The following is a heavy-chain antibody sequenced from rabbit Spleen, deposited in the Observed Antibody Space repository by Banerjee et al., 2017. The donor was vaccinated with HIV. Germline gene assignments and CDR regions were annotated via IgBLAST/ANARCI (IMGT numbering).Heavy chain of an antibody. Sequence: QEQLVESGGGPVKPEGSLTLTCKASGVSFSDKDVMCWVRQAPGKGLEWIACINTVTGKTVYASWAKGRFIMSRTSSTTVTLQMTSLTAADSATYFCARRDNGFSLWGPGTLVTVS. CDR2: INTVTGKT. V-gene: IGHV1S45*01. CDR1: GVSFSDKDV. D-gene: IGHD2-1*01. J-gene: IGHJ4*01. CDR3: ARRDNGFSL.